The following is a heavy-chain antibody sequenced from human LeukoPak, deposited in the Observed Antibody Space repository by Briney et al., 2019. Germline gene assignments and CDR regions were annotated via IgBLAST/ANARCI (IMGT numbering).Heavy chain of an antibody. D-gene: IGHD3-10*01. CDR1: GYTFIAYG. V-gene: IGHV1-3*01. CDR2: INAGNGDT. Sequence: ASVKVSCKASGYTFIAYGLHWVRQAPGQRPEWMGWINAGNGDTKYSQNFQGRVTITGDASATTAYMELSSLRSEGTAVYFCARGGRLLWFGEFDYWGQGTLVTVSS. J-gene: IGHJ4*02. CDR3: ARGGRLLWFGEFDY.